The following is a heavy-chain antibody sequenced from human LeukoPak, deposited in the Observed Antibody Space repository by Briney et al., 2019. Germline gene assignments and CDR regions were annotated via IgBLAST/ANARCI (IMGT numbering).Heavy chain of an antibody. V-gene: IGHV4-30-4*08. CDR3: ARGGKVLSFDAFDI. CDR2: IYYSGST. D-gene: IGHD3-16*01. J-gene: IGHJ3*02. CDR1: GGSISSYY. Sequence: SETLSLTCTVSGGSISSYYWSWIRQPPGKGLEWIGYIYYSGSTYYNPSLKSRVTISVDTSKNQFSLKLSSVTAADTAVYYCARGGKVLSFDAFDIWGQGTMVTVSS.